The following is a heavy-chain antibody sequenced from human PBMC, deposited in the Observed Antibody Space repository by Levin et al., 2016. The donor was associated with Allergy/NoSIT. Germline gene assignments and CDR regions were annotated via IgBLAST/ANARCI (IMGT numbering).Heavy chain of an antibody. Sequence: GESLKISCEASGFTFSSHDMHWVRQAPGKGLEWVAFIRNDGSYEYYAESVKGRFTISRDNSKNTLYLQMNSLRPDDTAIYYCAREATRRILGDAFDIWGQGTMVTVSS. CDR1: GFTFSSHD. D-gene: IGHD3-16*01. J-gene: IGHJ3*02. V-gene: IGHV3-30*02. CDR2: IRNDGSYE. CDR3: AREATRRILGDAFDI.